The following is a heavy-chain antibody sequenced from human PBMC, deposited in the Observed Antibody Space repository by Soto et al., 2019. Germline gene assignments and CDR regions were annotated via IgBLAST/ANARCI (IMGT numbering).Heavy chain of an antibody. D-gene: IGHD3-22*01. CDR1: GFTFSSYD. V-gene: IGHV3-13*01. CDR3: ARGSMTPYAFDI. J-gene: IGHJ3*02. Sequence: EVQLVESGGGLVQPGGSLRLSCAASGFTFSSYDMHWVRQATGKGLEWVSAIGTAGDTYYPGSVKGRFTISRENAKNSLYLQMTSLRAGDTAVYYCARGSMTPYAFDIWGQGTMVTVSS. CDR2: IGTAGDT.